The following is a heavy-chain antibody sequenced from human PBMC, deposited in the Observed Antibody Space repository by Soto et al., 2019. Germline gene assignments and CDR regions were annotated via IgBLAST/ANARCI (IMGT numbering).Heavy chain of an antibody. V-gene: IGHV4-30-4*01. J-gene: IGHJ5*01. CDR2: IYKSATT. D-gene: IGHD7-27*01. CDR3: ARGRYCLTARCFPNCFDS. Sequence: SXSCCICGGSLSNLDYFRAWIRRPPGQSLEYIGYIYKSATTSYNPSFESRVAISVDTSKSQFSLNVTSVTAADTAVYFSARGRYCLTARCFPNCFDSWGQGALVTVSS. CDR1: GGSLSNLDYF.